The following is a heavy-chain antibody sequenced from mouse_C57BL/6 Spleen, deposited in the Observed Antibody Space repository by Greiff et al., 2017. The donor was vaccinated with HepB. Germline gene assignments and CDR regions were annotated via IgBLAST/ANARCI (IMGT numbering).Heavy chain of an antibody. V-gene: IGHV1-26*01. J-gene: IGHJ4*01. CDR1: GYTFTDYY. Sequence: EVQLQQSGPELVKPGASVKISCKASGYTFTDYYMNWVKQSHGKSLEWIGDINPNNGGTSYNQKFKGKATLTVDKSSSTAYMELRSLTSEDSAVYYCARKAYLYYYAMDYWGQGTSVTVSS. D-gene: IGHD5-5*01. CDR3: ARKAYLYYYAMDY. CDR2: INPNNGGT.